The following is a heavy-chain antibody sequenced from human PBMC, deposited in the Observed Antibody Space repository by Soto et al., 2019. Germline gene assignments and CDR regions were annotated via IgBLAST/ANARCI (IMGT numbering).Heavy chain of an antibody. D-gene: IGHD3-22*01. V-gene: IGHV3-30*18. CDR3: AKMYYYDSREDAFDI. CDR2: ISYDGSNK. J-gene: IGHJ3*02. CDR1: GFTFSSYG. Sequence: TGGSLRLSCAASGFTFSSYGMHWVRQAPGKGLEWVAVISYDGSNKYYADSVKGRFTISRDNSKNTLYLQMNSLRAEDTAVYYCAKMYYYDSREDAFDIWGQGTMVTVSS.